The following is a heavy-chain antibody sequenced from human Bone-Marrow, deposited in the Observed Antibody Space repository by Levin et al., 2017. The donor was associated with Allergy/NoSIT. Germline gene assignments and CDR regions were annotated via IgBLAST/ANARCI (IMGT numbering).Heavy chain of an antibody. D-gene: IGHD2-15*01. CDR3: ARGHGTGGSCYSDRGVFDY. CDR1: GGSISSSGDY. V-gene: IGHV4-39*07. J-gene: IGHJ4*02. Sequence: SQTLSLTCTVSGGSISSSGDYWAWIRQPPGKGLEWIGYISDSGTTYYNPSLKSRVTLSVDTSKNQFSLKLGSVTAADTAVYYCARGHGTGGSCYSDRGVFDYWGQGTLVTVSS. CDR2: ISDSGTT.